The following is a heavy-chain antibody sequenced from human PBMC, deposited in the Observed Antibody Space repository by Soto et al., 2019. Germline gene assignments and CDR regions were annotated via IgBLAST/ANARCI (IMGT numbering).Heavy chain of an antibody. CDR2: IYYSGIT. Sequence: SETLSLTCTVSGVTISNSTYYWGCIRRPPGKGLEWIGTIYYSGITYYNPSLKSRVTISVDTSKNQFSLKLTSVTAADTGVYYCARHGSTWGQGTLVTVSS. J-gene: IGHJ5*02. V-gene: IGHV4-39*01. CDR3: ARHGST. CDR1: GVTISNSTYY.